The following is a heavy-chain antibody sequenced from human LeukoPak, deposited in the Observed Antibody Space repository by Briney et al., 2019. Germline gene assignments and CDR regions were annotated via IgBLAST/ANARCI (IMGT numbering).Heavy chain of an antibody. CDR2: ISPSGGST. D-gene: IGHD5-12*01. CDR3: ARAPVDIVATLPAFDI. CDR1: GYTFTSNY. Sequence: GASVKVSCKAFGYTFTSNYMHWVRQAPGQGPEWMGVISPSGGSTTYAQKFQGRVTITADESTSTAYMELSSLRSEDTAVYYRARAPVDIVATLPAFDIWGQGTMVTVSS. J-gene: IGHJ3*02. V-gene: IGHV1-46*01.